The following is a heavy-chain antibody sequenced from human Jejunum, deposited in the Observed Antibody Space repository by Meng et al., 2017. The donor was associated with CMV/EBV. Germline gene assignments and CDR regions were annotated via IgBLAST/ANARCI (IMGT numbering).Heavy chain of an antibody. J-gene: IGHJ4*02. CDR3: ARENDYYNYFDY. V-gene: IGHV3-30*03. CDR2: ISYDGDNK. D-gene: IGHD1-26*01. Sequence: AASGFTFRNYPMHWVRQAPGKGLQWVAGISYDGDNKSHTDSVMGRFTISRDDSRNTLFLQMNGLRGDDTAIYYCARENDYYNYFDYWGRGTQVTVSS. CDR1: GFTFRNYP.